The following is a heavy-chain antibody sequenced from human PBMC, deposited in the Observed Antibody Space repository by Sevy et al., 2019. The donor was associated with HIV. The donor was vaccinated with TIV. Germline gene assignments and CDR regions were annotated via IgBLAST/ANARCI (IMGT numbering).Heavy chain of an antibody. V-gene: IGHV3-30*18. CDR1: GFTFGIYD. D-gene: IGHD4-17*01. CDR3: AKKSANYGDFDY. Sequence: GGSLRLSCAASGFTFGIYDMHWVRQAPGKGLEWVAIISYDGSYKYYADSVKGRFTMSRDNSKNTLFLQMNSLRPEDTAVYHCAKKSANYGDFDYWGQGTLVTVSS. CDR2: ISYDGSYK. J-gene: IGHJ4*02.